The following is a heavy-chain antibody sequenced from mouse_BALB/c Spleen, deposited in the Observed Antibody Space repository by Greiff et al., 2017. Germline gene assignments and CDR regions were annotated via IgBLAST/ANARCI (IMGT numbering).Heavy chain of an antibody. J-gene: IGHJ2*01. V-gene: IGHV1-77*01. CDR3: ACGNKQVDFDY. D-gene: IGHD2-1*01. CDR2: IYPGSGST. Sequence: QVHVKQSGPELVKPGASVKMSCKASGYTFTDYVISWVKQRTGQGLEWIGEIYPGSGSTYYNEKFKGQATLTADKSSNTAYMQLSSLTSEDSAVYFCACGNKQVDFDYWGQGTTLTVSA. CDR1: GYTFTDYV.